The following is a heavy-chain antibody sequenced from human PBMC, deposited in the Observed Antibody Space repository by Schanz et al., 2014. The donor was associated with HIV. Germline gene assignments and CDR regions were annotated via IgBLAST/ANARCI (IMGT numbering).Heavy chain of an antibody. Sequence: QVRLVESGGGVVRPGRSLRLSCAASGFTFDSYGMHWVRQAPGKGLEWVAVISYDGRNKYYADSVKGRFTISGDNSKNTLYLQMTTLRIDDTAVYYCAKPEYDSRGNSQSHFDYWGQGTLVTVSS. CDR2: ISYDGRNK. D-gene: IGHD3-22*01. CDR3: AKPEYDSRGNSQSHFDY. V-gene: IGHV3-33*05. J-gene: IGHJ4*02. CDR1: GFTFDSYG.